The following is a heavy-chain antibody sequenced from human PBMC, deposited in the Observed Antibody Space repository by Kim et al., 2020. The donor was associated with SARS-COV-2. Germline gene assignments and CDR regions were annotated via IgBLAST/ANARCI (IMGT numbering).Heavy chain of an antibody. CDR3: ARWMVRGVIGEYFDY. CDR2: IIPIFGTA. J-gene: IGHJ4*02. Sequence: SVKVSCKASGGTFSSYAISWVRKAPGQGLEWMGGIIPIFGTANYAQKFQGRVTITADESTSTAYMELSSLRSEDTAVYYCARWMVRGVIGEYFDYWGQGTLVTVSS. V-gene: IGHV1-69*13. D-gene: IGHD3-10*01. CDR1: GGTFSSYA.